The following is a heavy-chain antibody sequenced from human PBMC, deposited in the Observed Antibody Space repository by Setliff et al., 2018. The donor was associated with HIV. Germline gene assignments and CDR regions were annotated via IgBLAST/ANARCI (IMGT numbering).Heavy chain of an antibody. V-gene: IGHV3-30*06. CDR2: ISHDGNNK. CDR1: GFIFENHA. D-gene: IGHD3-22*01. J-gene: IGHJ5*02. CDR3: AKVRNEGYYYDSSGYYHP. Sequence: GGSLRLSCVVSGFIFENHAMHWVRRAPGKGLEWVTLISHDGNNKFYAPSVKGRFTISRDNSKNTLALQMTSLRVEDTAVYYCAKVRNEGYYYDSSGYYHPWGQGTLVTVSS.